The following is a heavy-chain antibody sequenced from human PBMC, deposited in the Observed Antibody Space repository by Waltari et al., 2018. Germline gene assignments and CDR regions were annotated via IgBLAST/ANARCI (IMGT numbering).Heavy chain of an antibody. J-gene: IGHJ4*02. CDR2: IHWEDEK. CDR1: GFSFTSTGVA. Sequence: QITLKESGPTLVKPTQTLTLTCTFSGFSFTSTGVAVSWIRQHPTKALEWLALIHWEDEKWYSPSLKNRLTVTKDTSRNQVGLTLTNMDPADTATYYCAGGWFYFDYWGQGALVTVSS. CDR3: AGGWFYFDY. D-gene: IGHD6-19*01. V-gene: IGHV2-5*02.